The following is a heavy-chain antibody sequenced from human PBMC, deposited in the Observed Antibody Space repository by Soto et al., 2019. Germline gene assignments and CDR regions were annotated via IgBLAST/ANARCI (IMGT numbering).Heavy chain of an antibody. CDR3: ARDYRLYSSGLYEGRWFDP. CDR1: GYTFINYG. Sequence: QVQLVQSGAEVKKPGASVKVSCKASGYTFINYGISWVRQAPGQGREWMGWISVYSGNTNYAQKFQGRVTMTTDTSTSTAYMELRSLRSDDTAVYYCARDYRLYSSGLYEGRWFDPWGQGTLVIVSS. V-gene: IGHV1-18*01. J-gene: IGHJ5*02. CDR2: ISVYSGNT. D-gene: IGHD6-19*01.